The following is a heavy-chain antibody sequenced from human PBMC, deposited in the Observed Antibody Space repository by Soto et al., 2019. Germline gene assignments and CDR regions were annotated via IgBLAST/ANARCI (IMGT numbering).Heavy chain of an antibody. J-gene: IGHJ6*03. D-gene: IGHD3-3*01. CDR3: ARQNSRLITIFGVGGYYYMDV. V-gene: IGHV4-59*08. Sequence: SETLSLTCTVSGGSISSYYWSWIRQPPGKGLEWIGYIYYSGSTNYNPSLKSRVTISVDTSKNQFSLKLSSVTAADTAVYYCARQNSRLITIFGVGGYYYMDVWGKGTTVTVSS. CDR2: IYYSGST. CDR1: GGSISSYY.